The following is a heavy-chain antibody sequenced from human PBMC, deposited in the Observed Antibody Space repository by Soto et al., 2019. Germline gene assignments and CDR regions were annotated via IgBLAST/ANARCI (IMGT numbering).Heavy chain of an antibody. J-gene: IGHJ2*01. V-gene: IGHV4-59*01. CDR1: GGSISRYY. CDR3: ANVNSYFDL. D-gene: IGHD3-16*01. CDR2: IYYTGST. Sequence: QVQLQESGQGLVKPSETLSLTCTVSGGSISRYYWSWIRQPPGKGLECIGYIYYTGSTNYNPSLKSRVTISVDTSKNQFSLQLSSVTAADTAVYYCANVNSYFDLWGRATLFTFSS.